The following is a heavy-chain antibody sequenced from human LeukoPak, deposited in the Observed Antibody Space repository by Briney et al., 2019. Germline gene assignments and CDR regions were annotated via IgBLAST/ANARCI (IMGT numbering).Heavy chain of an antibody. V-gene: IGHV3-21*06. CDR1: EFTFSSYI. J-gene: IGHJ4*02. Sequence: GGSLRLSCAASEFTFSSYIMNWVRQAPGEGLEWVASISRNSTYIHYADSVKGRFTISRDNARNSLFLQMNSLRAEDTAIYYCASDEGNYFDYWGQGTLVTVSS. CDR2: ISRNSTYI. CDR3: ASDEGNYFDY.